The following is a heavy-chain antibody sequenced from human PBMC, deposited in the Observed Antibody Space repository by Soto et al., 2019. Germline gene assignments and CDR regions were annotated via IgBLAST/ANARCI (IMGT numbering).Heavy chain of an antibody. Sequence: LTRTYPARGGSFGGYKMGRVRQTAGKTLEWIGEINHSGSTNYNPSLKSRVTISVDTSKNQFSLKLSSVTAADTAVYYCARCLSGPWGNYYYYYGMDVWGQGNTGTSSS. V-gene: IGHV4-34*01. J-gene: IGHJ6*02. CDR1: GGSFGGYK. CDR3: ARCLSGPWGNYYYYYGMDV. CDR2: INHSGST. D-gene: IGHD6-19*01.